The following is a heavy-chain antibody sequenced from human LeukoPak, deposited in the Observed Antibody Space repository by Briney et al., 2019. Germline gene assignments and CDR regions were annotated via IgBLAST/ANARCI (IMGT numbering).Heavy chain of an antibody. CDR2: ISRDSGAT. V-gene: IGHV3-48*01. CDR3: ARDHVWAFDI. CDR1: GFTFSSYS. D-gene: IGHD2-21*01. J-gene: IGHJ3*02. Sequence: GGSLRLSCAASGFTFSSYSMNWVRQAPGKWLEWVSYISRDSGATYYADSVRGRFTISRDNAKNSLSLQMSSLRPEDTAIYFCARDHVWAFDIWGQGTMVTVSS.